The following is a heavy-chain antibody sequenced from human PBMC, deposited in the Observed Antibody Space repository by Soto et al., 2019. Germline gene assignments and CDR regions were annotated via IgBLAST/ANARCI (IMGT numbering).Heavy chain of an antibody. V-gene: IGHV4-59*01. Sequence: SETLSLTCTVSGDSISSYSWSWIRQPPGKGLEWIGNIHYNGNTKYSPSLKSRVTMSVDTSKNHFSLKLISVTTADTAVYYCARDQGITTFGVYSMYYYGMDVWGPGTTVTVSS. CDR3: ARDQGITTFGVYSMYYYGMDV. J-gene: IGHJ6*02. CDR1: GDSISSYS. D-gene: IGHD3-3*01. CDR2: IHYNGNT.